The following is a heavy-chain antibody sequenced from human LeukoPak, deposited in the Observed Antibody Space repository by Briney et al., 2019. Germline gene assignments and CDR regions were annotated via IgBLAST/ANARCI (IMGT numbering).Heavy chain of an antibody. CDR2: ISGSGSST. Sequence: GGSLRLSCAASGFTVSSTYMSWVRQAPGKGLEWVSAISGSGSSTYSADSVKGRFTISRDNSKNALYLQMNSLRAEDTAVYYCAKNPTSDVDYWGQGTLVTVSS. D-gene: IGHD2-2*01. CDR3: AKNPTSDVDY. V-gene: IGHV3-23*01. J-gene: IGHJ4*02. CDR1: GFTVSSTY.